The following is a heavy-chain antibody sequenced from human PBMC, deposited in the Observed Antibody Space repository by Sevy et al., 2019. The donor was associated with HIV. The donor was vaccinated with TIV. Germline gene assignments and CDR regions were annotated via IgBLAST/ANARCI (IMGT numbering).Heavy chain of an antibody. CDR3: ARSPKAGQLNYYYYMDV. D-gene: IGHD6-19*01. J-gene: IGHJ6*03. CDR1: GGSISSSSYY. Sequence: SETLSLTCTVSGGSISSSSYYWGWIRQPPGKGLEWIGSIYYSGSTYYNPSLKSRVTISVDTSKNQFSLRLSPVTAADTAVYYCARSPKAGQLNYYYYMDVWGKGTTVTVSS. CDR2: IYYSGST. V-gene: IGHV4-39*01.